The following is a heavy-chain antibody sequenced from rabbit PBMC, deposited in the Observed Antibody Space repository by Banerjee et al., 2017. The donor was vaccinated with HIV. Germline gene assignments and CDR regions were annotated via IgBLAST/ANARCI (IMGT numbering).Heavy chain of an antibody. CDR3: VRRDITYYHYYGMDL. Sequence: QEQLEESGGDLVKPEGSLTLTCTASGFSFSSTYYMCWVRQAPGKGLEWIACIYAGSSGSTAYASWAKGRFTISKTSSTTVTLQMTSLTAADTATYFCVRRDITYYHYYGMDLWGQGTLVTVS. J-gene: IGHJ6*01. V-gene: IGHV1S45*01. CDR2: IYAGSSGST. CDR1: GFSFSSTYY. D-gene: IGHD1-1*01.